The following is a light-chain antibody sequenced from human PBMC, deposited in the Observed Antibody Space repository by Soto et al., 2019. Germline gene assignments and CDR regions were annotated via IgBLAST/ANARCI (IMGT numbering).Light chain of an antibody. V-gene: IGKV1-39*01. CDR2: TAS. Sequence: DIQMTQSPSSLSASVGDRVTVTCRASQSIDSYLVWYQQKPGKAPKVLIYTASTLKSGVPSRFSGSGSGTDFTLTISSLQPEDFATYYCQQSYTTPQTFGQGTKVEVK. J-gene: IGKJ1*01. CDR1: QSIDSY. CDR3: QQSYTTPQT.